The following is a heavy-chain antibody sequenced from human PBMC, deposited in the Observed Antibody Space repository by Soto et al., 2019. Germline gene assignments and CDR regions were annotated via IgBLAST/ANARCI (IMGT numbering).Heavy chain of an antibody. Sequence: SVKVSCRASGFTFTSSAVQWVRQARGQRLEWIGWIVVGSGNTNYAQKFQERITITRDMSKSTAYMELSSRRSEDTAVYYCAAICGGHCAGDYWGQGTLVTVSS. D-gene: IGHD2-21*02. V-gene: IGHV1-58*01. J-gene: IGHJ4*02. CDR3: AAICGGHCAGDY. CDR2: IVVGSGNT. CDR1: GFTFTSSA.